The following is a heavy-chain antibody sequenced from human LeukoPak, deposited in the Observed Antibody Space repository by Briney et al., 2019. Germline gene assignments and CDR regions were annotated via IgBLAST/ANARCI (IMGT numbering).Heavy chain of an antibody. J-gene: IGHJ3*02. V-gene: IGHV3-48*01. Sequence: GGSLRLSCAASGFTFSSYSMNWVRQAPGKGLEWVSYISSSSSTIYYADSVKGRFTISRDNAKNSLYLQMNSLRAEDTAVYYCARDLYDFWSGYYSVGNAFDIWGQGTMVTVSS. CDR2: ISSSSSTI. D-gene: IGHD3-3*01. CDR3: ARDLYDFWSGYYSVGNAFDI. CDR1: GFTFSSYS.